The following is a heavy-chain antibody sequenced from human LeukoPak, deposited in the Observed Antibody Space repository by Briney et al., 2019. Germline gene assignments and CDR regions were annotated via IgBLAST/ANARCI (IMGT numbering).Heavy chain of an antibody. CDR1: GYTFTSYY. V-gene: IGHV1-46*01. CDR2: INPSGGTT. Sequence: ASVKVSCKASGYTFTSYYMHWVRQAPGQGLEYMGVINPSGGTTRYAQKFQGRVTMTRDTSTSTVYMELSSLRSEDTAVYYCARMNPYFDYWGQGTLVTVSS. D-gene: IGHD1-14*01. CDR3: ARMNPYFDY. J-gene: IGHJ4*02.